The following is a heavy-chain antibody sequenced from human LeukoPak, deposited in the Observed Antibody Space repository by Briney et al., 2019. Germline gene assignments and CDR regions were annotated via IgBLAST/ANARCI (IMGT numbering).Heavy chain of an antibody. J-gene: IGHJ4*01. CDR2: VFTSGNT. CDR1: GGSITRGSYY. CDR3: GTGSLFY. V-gene: IGHV4-61*09. D-gene: IGHD1-1*01. Sequence: SETLSLTCAVSGGSITRGSYYWTWIRQPAGKALEWIGHVFTSGNTNYNPSLEGRVTISIETSKSQFSLNLNSVTAADTAVYARGTGSLFYWGHGILVTVSS.